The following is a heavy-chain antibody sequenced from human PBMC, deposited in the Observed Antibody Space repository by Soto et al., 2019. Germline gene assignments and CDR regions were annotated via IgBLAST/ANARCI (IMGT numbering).Heavy chain of an antibody. J-gene: IGHJ3*02. Sequence: QGHLLQSGDEVKTPGASVRVSCRASGYPFTSYGISWVRQAPGQGLEWVAWISAYNGNRDTAQKFQGRGTMTLDTPTGTAHMELGDMTSADTGVYYCARGRIVASVHDAFEIWGQGTKVTVSS. CDR1: GYPFTSYG. D-gene: IGHD5-12*01. CDR2: ISAYNGNR. CDR3: ARGRIVASVHDAFEI. V-gene: IGHV1-18*01.